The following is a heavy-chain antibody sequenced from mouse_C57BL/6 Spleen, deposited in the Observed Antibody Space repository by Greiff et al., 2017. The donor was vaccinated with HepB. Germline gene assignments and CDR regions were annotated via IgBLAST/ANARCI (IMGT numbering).Heavy chain of an antibody. V-gene: IGHV5-16*01. J-gene: IGHJ4*01. D-gene: IGHD2-2*01. Sequence: EVKLMESEGGLVQPGSSMKLSCTASGFTFSDYYMAWVRQVPEKGLEWVANINYDGSSTYYLDSLKSRFIISRDNAKNILYLQMSSLKSEDTATYYCAREEDYGSMDYWGQGTSVTVSS. CDR1: GFTFSDYY. CDR2: INYDGSST. CDR3: AREEDYGSMDY.